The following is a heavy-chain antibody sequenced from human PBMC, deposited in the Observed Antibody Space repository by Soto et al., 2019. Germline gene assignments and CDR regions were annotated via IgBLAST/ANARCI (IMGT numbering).Heavy chain of an antibody. CDR3: ARIGGSYRPYYFDY. CDR1: GGSISSSSYY. D-gene: IGHD1-26*01. J-gene: IGHJ4*02. V-gene: IGHV4-39*01. Sequence: SETLSLTCTVSGGSISSSSYYWGWIRQPPGKGLEWIGSIYYSGSTYYNPSLKSRVTISVDTSKNQFSLKLSSVTAADTAVYYCARIGGSYRPYYFDYWGQGTLVTVSS. CDR2: IYYSGST.